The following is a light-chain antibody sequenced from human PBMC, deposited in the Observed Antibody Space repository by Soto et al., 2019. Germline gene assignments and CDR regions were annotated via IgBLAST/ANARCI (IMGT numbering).Light chain of an antibody. CDR2: GAS. V-gene: IGKV3-15*01. J-gene: IGKJ3*01. CDR1: QSVNLN. CDR3: HQYNSWPRGT. Sequence: EIMMTQSPGTLSVSPGEGATLSCTASQSVNLNLAWYQQKPGQPPRLLLYGASTRATGIPVRFRGSGSGTEFTLPLNSLQSKDSEVYYCHQYNSWPRGTFGPGTKVEIK.